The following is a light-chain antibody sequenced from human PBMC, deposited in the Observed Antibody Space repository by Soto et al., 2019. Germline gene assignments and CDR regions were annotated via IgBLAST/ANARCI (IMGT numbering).Light chain of an antibody. CDR2: EVS. CDR3: SSYTSSSTPQLV. V-gene: IGLV2-14*01. CDR1: GSDVGGYNY. Sequence: QSALTQPASVSGSPGQSITISCTGTGSDVGGYNYVSWYQHHPGKSPKLMIYEVSNRPSGVSNRFSGSKSGNTASLTISGLQAEDEVDYYCSSYTSSSTPQLVFGGGTKVTVL. J-gene: IGLJ2*01.